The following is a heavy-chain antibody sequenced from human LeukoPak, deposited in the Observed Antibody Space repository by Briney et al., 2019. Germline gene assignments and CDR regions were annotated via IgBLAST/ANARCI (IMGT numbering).Heavy chain of an antibody. V-gene: IGHV4-4*02. Sequence: SGTLSLTCAVSGGSISSSNWWSWVRQPPGKGLEWIGSIYYSGSTYYNPSLKSRVTISVDTSKNQFSLKLSSVTAADTAVYYCARQPYYFDYWGQGTLVTVSS. CDR3: ARQPYYFDY. CDR2: IYYSGST. J-gene: IGHJ4*02. CDR1: GGSISSSNW.